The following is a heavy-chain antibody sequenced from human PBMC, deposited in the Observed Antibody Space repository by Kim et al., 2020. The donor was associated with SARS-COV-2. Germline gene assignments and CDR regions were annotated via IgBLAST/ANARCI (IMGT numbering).Heavy chain of an antibody. V-gene: IGHV2-5*02. J-gene: IGHJ5*02. Sequence: FGPTLVNPTQTLTLTCTFSEFSLSTSGVGVGWIRQPPGKALEWLALIYCDDDQRYSPSLKNRLTITKDTSKNQVVLTMTNMDPADTATYYRAHRRGYCSGASCYSIFNWFDPWGQGILVTVSS. CDR1: EFSLSTSGVG. CDR2: IYCDDDQ. CDR3: AHRRGYCSGASCYSIFNWFDP. D-gene: IGHD2-15*01.